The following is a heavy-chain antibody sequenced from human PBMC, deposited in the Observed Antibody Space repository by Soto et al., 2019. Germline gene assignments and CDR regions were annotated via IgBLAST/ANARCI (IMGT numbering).Heavy chain of an antibody. V-gene: IGHV4-31*03. CDR1: GGSTSSGGYY. Sequence: QVQLQESGPGLVKPSQTLSLTCTVSGGSTSSGGYYWSWIRQHPGKGLEWIGYIYYSGSTYHDPSLKSRVTISVDTSKNQFSLKLSSVTAADTAVYYCARFPGAMVRGVSQPGHYYYGMDVWGQGTTVTVSS. D-gene: IGHD3-10*01. CDR2: IYYSGST. J-gene: IGHJ6*02. CDR3: ARFPGAMVRGVSQPGHYYYGMDV.